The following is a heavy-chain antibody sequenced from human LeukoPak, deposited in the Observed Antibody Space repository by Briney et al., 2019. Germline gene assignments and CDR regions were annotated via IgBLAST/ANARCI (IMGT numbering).Heavy chain of an antibody. V-gene: IGHV4-59*01. CDR3: ARAAYGSGGYLFGY. Sequence: SETLSLTCSVSGGSINDYYWSWIRQPPGKGLEWMGYINYSGNTNYNPSPKSRVTISVDTSKNQFSLKLSSVTAADTAVYYCARAAYGSGGYLFGYWGQGSLVTVSS. J-gene: IGHJ4*02. CDR2: INYSGNT. CDR1: GGSINDYY. D-gene: IGHD3-10*01.